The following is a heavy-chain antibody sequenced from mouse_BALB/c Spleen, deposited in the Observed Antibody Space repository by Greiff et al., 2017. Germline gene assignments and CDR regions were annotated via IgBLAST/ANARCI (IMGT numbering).Heavy chain of an antibody. CDR1: GFTFSSYG. Sequence: EVQRVESGGGLVQPGGSLKLSCAASGFTFSSYGMSWVRQTPDKRLELVATINSNGGSTYYPDSVKGRFTISRDNAKNTLYLQMSSLKSEDTAMYYGAREVIYYYGSSYDYWGQGTTLTVSS. CDR2: INSNGGST. D-gene: IGHD1-1*01. V-gene: IGHV5-6-3*01. J-gene: IGHJ2*01. CDR3: AREVIYYYGSSYDY.